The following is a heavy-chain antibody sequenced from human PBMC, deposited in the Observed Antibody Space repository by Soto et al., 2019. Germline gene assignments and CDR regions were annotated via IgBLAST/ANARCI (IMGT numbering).Heavy chain of an antibody. D-gene: IGHD5-18*01. V-gene: IGHV3-23*01. Sequence: PGGSLRLSCAASGFTFSSYAMSWVRQAPGKGLEWVSAISGSGGSTYYADSVKGRFTISRDNSKNTLHLQMNSLRAEDTAVYYCAKAGYSYGYGNAFDIWGQGTMVTVSS. CDR1: GFTFSSYA. CDR3: AKAGYSYGYGNAFDI. J-gene: IGHJ3*02. CDR2: ISGSGGST.